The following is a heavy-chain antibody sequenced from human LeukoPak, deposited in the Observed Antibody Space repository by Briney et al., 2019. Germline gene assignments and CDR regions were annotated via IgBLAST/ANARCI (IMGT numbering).Heavy chain of an antibody. D-gene: IGHD7-27*01. CDR2: IKQDGSEK. Sequence: PGGSLRLSCAASGFNLSNYWMIWVRQAPGKGLEWVANIKQDGSEKNYVAFVKGRFSISRDNAKNSLILQMNSLRDEDTAVYYCARGVWAPFDSWGQGTLVSVSS. V-gene: IGHV3-7*01. CDR1: GFNLSNYW. CDR3: ARGVWAPFDS. J-gene: IGHJ4*02.